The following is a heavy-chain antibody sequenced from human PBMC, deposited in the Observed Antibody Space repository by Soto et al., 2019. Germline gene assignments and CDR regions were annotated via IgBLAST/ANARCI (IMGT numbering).Heavy chain of an antibody. CDR1: GGSVSSGSYY. J-gene: IGHJ5*02. CDR2: IYYSGST. D-gene: IGHD2-2*01. CDR3: ARDFGGRYCISTSCFAYNWFDP. Sequence: PSETLSLTCTVSGGSVSSGSYYWSWIRQPPGKGLEWIGYIYYSGSTNYNPSLKSRVTISVDTSKNQFSLKLSSVTAADTAVYYCARDFGGRYCISTSCFAYNWFDPWGQGTLVTVSS. V-gene: IGHV4-61*01.